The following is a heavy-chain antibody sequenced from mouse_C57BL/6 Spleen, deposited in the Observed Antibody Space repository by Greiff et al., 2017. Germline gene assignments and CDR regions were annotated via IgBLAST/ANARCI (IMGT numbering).Heavy chain of an antibody. CDR1: GYTFTSYW. Sequence: QVQLQQPGAELVKPGASVKLSCKASGYTFTSYWMQWVKQRPGQGLEWIGEIDPSDSYTNYNQKFKGKATLTVDTSSSTAYMQLSSLTSEDSAVYDCAREGYGSSPFWGQGTLVTVSA. V-gene: IGHV1-50*01. CDR3: AREGYGSSPF. CDR2: IDPSDSYT. J-gene: IGHJ3*01. D-gene: IGHD1-1*01.